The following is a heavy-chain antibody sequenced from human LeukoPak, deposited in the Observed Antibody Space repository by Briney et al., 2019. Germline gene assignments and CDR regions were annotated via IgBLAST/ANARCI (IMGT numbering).Heavy chain of an antibody. CDR1: GGSISGSYY. D-gene: IGHD4-11*01. V-gene: IGHV4-39*07. CDR3: ARGPWAYGNYVHAFDI. J-gene: IGHJ3*02. Sequence: SETLSLTCTVSGGSISGSYYWGWIRQPPGKGLEWIGSIYYSGRIYYNASLKSRVTISVDTSKNHFSLKLTSVTAADTAVYYWARGPWAYGNYVHAFDIWGHGTMVTVSS. CDR2: IYYSGRI.